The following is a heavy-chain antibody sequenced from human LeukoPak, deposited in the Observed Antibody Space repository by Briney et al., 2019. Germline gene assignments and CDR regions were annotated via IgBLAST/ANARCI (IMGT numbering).Heavy chain of an antibody. CDR1: GGSISSYY. Sequence: PSETLSLTCTVSGGSISSYYWSWIRQPPGKGLEWIGYIYYSGSTNYNPSLKSRVTISVDTSKSQFSLKLSSVTAADTAVYYCARGLHYYDSSGYYNNWFDPWGQGTLVTVSS. CDR2: IYYSGST. D-gene: IGHD3-22*01. J-gene: IGHJ5*02. V-gene: IGHV4-59*01. CDR3: ARGLHYYDSSGYYNNWFDP.